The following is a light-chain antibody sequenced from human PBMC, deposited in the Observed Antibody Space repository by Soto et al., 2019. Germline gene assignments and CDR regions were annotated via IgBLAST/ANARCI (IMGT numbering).Light chain of an antibody. J-gene: IGKJ1*01. V-gene: IGKV3-15*01. Sequence: EIVMTQSPATLSVSPGERATLSCRASQSVSSYLAWYQQRPGQAPRLLIYDASTRATGIPVRFSGSGSGTEFTLTISSLQSEDFGVYYCQQNKDWPRTFGQGTKVEIK. CDR2: DAS. CDR1: QSVSSY. CDR3: QQNKDWPRT.